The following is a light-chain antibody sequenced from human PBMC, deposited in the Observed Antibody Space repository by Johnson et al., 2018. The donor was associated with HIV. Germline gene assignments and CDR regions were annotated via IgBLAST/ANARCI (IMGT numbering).Light chain of an antibody. V-gene: IGLV1-51*01. CDR2: DND. CDR3: GTWDTSQGFV. Sequence: QSVLTQPPSVSAAPGQKVTISCSGNNSNIGNNYVSWYQHLPGTAPKLLIYDNDQRPSGIPDRFSGSKSGTSATLDITGLQTGDGADYYCGTWDTSQGFVFGTGTKVTVL. J-gene: IGLJ1*01. CDR1: NSNIGNNY.